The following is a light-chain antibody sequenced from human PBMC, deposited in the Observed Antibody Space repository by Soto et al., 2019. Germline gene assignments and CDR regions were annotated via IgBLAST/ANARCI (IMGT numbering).Light chain of an antibody. J-gene: IGKJ5*01. CDR2: DVS. V-gene: IGKV1-13*02. Sequence: ASQLTQSPSSLSASVGDRVTITCRASQDIRGALAWYQQKPGKAPKILIYDVSSLQSGVPSRFSGSSSGTDFTLTISGLQPEDFATYYCQQFNSYPIIFGQGTRLEIK. CDR3: QQFNSYPII. CDR1: QDIRGA.